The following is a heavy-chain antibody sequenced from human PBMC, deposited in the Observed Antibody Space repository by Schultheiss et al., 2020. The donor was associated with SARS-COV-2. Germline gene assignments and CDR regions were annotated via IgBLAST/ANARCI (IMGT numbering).Heavy chain of an antibody. CDR2: IIPIFGTA. CDR1: GYTFTSYA. D-gene: IGHD4-17*01. V-gene: IGHV1-69*06. CDR3: ARGGGHDYGDYWYFDL. Sequence: KISCKASGYTFTSYAMHWVRQAPGQRLEWMGGIIPIFGTANYAQKFQGRVTITADKSTSTAYMELSSLRSEDTAVYYCARGGGHDYGDYWYFDLWGRGALVTVSS. J-gene: IGHJ2*01.